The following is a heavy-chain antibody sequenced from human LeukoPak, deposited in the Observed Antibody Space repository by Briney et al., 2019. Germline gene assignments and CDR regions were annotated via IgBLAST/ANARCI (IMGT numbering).Heavy chain of an antibody. Sequence: PGGSLRLSCAGSGFPFSSHGMNWVRQAPGKGLEWVSGISPGGGPTYYADSVKGRFTISRDNSKNTLYLQMNSLRAEDTAVYYCAKDIGSYYDYWGQGILVTVSS. J-gene: IGHJ4*02. D-gene: IGHD3-10*01. CDR1: GFPFSSHG. CDR3: AKDIGSYYDY. CDR2: ISPGGGPT. V-gene: IGHV3-23*01.